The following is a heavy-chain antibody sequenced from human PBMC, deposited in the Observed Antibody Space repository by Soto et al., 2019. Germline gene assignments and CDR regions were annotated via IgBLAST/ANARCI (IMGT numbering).Heavy chain of an antibody. CDR3: ARAMTTVTTGYYYYYMDV. D-gene: IGHD4-17*01. CDR1: GYTFTSYG. CDR2: ISAYNGNT. Sequence: QVQLVQSGAEVKKPGASVKVSCKASGYTFTSYGISWVRQAPGQGLEWMGWISAYNGNTNYAQKLQGRVTMTTDTSTSTAYMELRSLRSDDTAVYYCARAMTTVTTGYYYYYMDVWGKGTTVTASS. V-gene: IGHV1-18*01. J-gene: IGHJ6*03.